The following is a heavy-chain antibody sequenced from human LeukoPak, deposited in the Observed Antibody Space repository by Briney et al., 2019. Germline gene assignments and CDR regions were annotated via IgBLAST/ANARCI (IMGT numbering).Heavy chain of an antibody. CDR2: IYYSGST. CDR3: ARVSEMVDAFDI. CDR1: GGSISSYY. V-gene: IGHV4-59*01. Sequence: TSQTLSLTCTVSGGSISSYYWSWIRQPPGKGLEWIGYIYYSGSTNYNPSLKSRVTISVDTSKNQFSLKLSSVTAADTAVYYCARVSEMVDAFDIWGQGTMVTVSS. J-gene: IGHJ3*02. D-gene: IGHD5-24*01.